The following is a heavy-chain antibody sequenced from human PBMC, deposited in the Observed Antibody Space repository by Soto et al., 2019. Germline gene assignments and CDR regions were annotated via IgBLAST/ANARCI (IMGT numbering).Heavy chain of an antibody. Sequence: PSETLSLTCTVSGGSISSGDYYWSWIRQPPGKGLEWIGYIYYSGSTYYSPSLKSRVTISVDTSKNQFSLKLSSVTAADTAVYYCARGYAGLRPYGMDVWGQGTTVTVSS. CDR1: GGSISSGDYY. CDR3: ARGYAGLRPYGMDV. CDR2: IYYSGST. D-gene: IGHD3-16*01. V-gene: IGHV4-30-4*01. J-gene: IGHJ6*02.